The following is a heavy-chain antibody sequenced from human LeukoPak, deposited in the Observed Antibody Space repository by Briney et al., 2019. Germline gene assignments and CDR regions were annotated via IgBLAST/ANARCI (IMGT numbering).Heavy chain of an antibody. CDR2: IRGRSDTT. Sequence: GSLRLSCAASGFTFTMFSMNWLRQAPGKGLEWIAIIRGRSDTTYYADSVQGRFTISRDNSKNTLYLQMNSLRAEDTAVYYCAKEEDHYSSSPSFDYWGQGTLVTVSS. V-gene: IGHV3-48*01. CDR1: GFTFTMFS. D-gene: IGHD6-13*01. J-gene: IGHJ4*02. CDR3: AKEEDHYSSSPSFDY.